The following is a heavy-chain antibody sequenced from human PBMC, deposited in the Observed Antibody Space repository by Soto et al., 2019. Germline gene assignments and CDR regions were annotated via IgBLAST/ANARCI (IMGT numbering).Heavy chain of an antibody. V-gene: IGHV3-23*01. Sequence: EVQVLESGGGLVQPGGSLRLSCAASGFTFSSYAMNWFRQAPGKGLEWVSVISGSGGSTYYADSVKGRFTISRDNSKNTLYLQMNSLRAEDTAVYYCARRSSGWYFDYWGQGTLVTVSS. J-gene: IGHJ4*02. D-gene: IGHD6-19*01. CDR1: GFTFSSYA. CDR3: ARRSSGWYFDY. CDR2: ISGSGGST.